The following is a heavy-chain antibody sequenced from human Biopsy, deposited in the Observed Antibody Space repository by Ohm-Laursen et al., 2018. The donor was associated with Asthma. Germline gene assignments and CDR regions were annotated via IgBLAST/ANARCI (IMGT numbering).Heavy chain of an antibody. CDR1: GGTFSHFA. CDR2: IMTVFGTT. D-gene: IGHD6-19*01. Sequence: SVKVSCKAPGGTFSHFAISWVRQAPGQGLEWLGGIMTVFGTTDYASKFQGRVNITADESTSTAYMEVTSLRSEDTAIYYCARCQVGYSSGWSLLLKKIYYSGMDVWGQGTAVTVSS. V-gene: IGHV1-69*13. CDR3: ARCQVGYSSGWSLLLKKIYYSGMDV. J-gene: IGHJ6*02.